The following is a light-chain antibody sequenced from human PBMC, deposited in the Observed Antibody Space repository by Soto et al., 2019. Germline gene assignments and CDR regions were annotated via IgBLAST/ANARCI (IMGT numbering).Light chain of an antibody. Sequence: EIVMTQSPATLSVSPGERATLSCRASQSVSSNLAWYQQKPGQAPRLLIYGASTRATGIPARFSGSGSGTEFTLTISSLQSEDFAVYYCQQYNNWRTFGQGTKLEFK. CDR3: QQYNNWRT. V-gene: IGKV3-15*01. J-gene: IGKJ2*01. CDR1: QSVSSN. CDR2: GAS.